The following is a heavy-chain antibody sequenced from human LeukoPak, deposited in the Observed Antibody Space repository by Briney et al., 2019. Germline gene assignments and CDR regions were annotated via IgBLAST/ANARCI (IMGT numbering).Heavy chain of an antibody. J-gene: IGHJ4*02. CDR1: GFTFSSYE. D-gene: IGHD3-16*01. CDR2: ISSSGSTI. Sequence: GGSLRLSCAASGFTFSSYEMNWVRRAPGKGLEWVSYISSSGSTIYYADSVKGRFTISRDNAKNSLYLQMNSLRAEDTAVYYCARDPLYDYVWGTNDYWGQGTLVTVSS. CDR3: ARDPLYDYVWGTNDY. V-gene: IGHV3-48*03.